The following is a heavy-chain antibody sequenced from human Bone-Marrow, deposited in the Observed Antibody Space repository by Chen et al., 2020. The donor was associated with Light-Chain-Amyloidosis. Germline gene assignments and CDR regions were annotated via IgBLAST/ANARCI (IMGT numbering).Heavy chain of an antibody. CDR3: ARRRDGYNFDY. J-gene: IGHJ4*02. CDR1: GYTFPNYW. CDR2: IYPDDSDA. Sequence: KPGESLKISCKGSGYTFPNYWIGWVRQMPGKGLEWMGVIYPDDSDARYSPSFEGQXXXXXXXSXXXXXXXXXXXXXXXTAMYYCARRRDGYNFDYWGQGTLVTVSS. V-gene: IGHV5-51*01. D-gene: IGHD2-21*01.